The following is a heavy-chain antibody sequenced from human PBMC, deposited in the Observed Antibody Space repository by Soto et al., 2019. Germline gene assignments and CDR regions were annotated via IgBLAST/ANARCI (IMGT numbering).Heavy chain of an antibody. J-gene: IGHJ4*02. D-gene: IGHD3-3*01. CDR2: IYWDDDK. Sequence: QITLNESGPTQVKPRQTLTLTCTFSGFSLTTSGVGVGWIRQSPGKAPEWRALIYWDDDKRYSPSMKSRLTITKDTPKNQVVLTMADWDPADTATYYCAHRVLRTVFGLVTTTAIYFDFWGQGTPVAVSS. CDR1: GFSLTTSGVG. V-gene: IGHV2-5*02. CDR3: AHRVLRTVFGLVTTTAIYFDF.